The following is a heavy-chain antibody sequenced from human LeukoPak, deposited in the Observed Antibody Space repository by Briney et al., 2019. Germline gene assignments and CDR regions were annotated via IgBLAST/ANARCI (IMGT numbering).Heavy chain of an antibody. J-gene: IGHJ2*01. CDR3: ARVYYSSSYDYWYFDL. V-gene: IGHV4-59*01. CDR1: GASISSYY. D-gene: IGHD6-13*01. CDR2: IYYSGSA. Sequence: SETLSLTCTVSGASISSYYWSWIRQPPGKRLEWIGYIYYSGSANYNPSLKSRVTISVDTSKNQFSLKLSSVTAADTAVYYCARVYYSSSYDYWYFDLWGRGTLVTVSS.